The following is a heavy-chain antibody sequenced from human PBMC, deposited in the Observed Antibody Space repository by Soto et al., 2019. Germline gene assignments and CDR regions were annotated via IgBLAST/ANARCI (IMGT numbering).Heavy chain of an antibody. CDR3: ARGGSYGDFFDS. J-gene: IGHJ4*02. V-gene: IGHV4-59*01. CDR2: IYYTGST. Sequence: ASETLSLTCTVSGGSMGSNYWTWIRQSPEKGLEWIGYIYYTGSTKYNPSLKSRVTISLDTSKTQFSLRLTSVTSADTAIYYCARGGSYGDFFDSWGQGAEVTVSS. CDR1: GGSMGSNY. D-gene: IGHD4-17*01.